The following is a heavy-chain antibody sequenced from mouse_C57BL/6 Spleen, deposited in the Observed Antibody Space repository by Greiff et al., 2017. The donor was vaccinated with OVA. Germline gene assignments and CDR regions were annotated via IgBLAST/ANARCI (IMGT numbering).Heavy chain of an antibody. J-gene: IGHJ3*01. Sequence: EVQVVESGGGLVQPGGSLKLSCAASGFTFSDYYMYWVRQTPEKRLEWVAYISNGGGSTYYPDTVKGRFTISRDNAKNTLYLQMSRLKSEDTAMYYCAGLQGFAYWGQGTLVTVSA. V-gene: IGHV5-12*01. D-gene: IGHD3-1*01. CDR2: ISNGGGST. CDR3: AGLQGFAY. CDR1: GFTFSDYY.